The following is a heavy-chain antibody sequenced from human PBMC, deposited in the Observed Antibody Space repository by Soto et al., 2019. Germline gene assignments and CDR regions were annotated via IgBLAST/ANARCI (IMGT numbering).Heavy chain of an antibody. J-gene: IGHJ6*02. Sequence: SVKVSCKASGYTFTGYYMHWVRQAPGQGLEWMGWINPNSGGTNYAQKFQGWVTMTRDTSISTAYMELSRLRSDDTAVYYCARGPPDIVVVPAAIRIYGMDVWGQGTTVTVSS. CDR1: GYTFTGYY. D-gene: IGHD2-2*01. CDR2: INPNSGGT. V-gene: IGHV1-2*04. CDR3: ARGPPDIVVVPAAIRIYGMDV.